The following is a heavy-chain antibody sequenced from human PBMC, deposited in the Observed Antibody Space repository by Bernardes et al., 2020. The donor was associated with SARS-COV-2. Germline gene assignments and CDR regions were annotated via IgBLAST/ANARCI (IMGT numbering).Heavy chain of an antibody. D-gene: IGHD3-10*01. Sequence: GGSLRLSCAASGFTFSNAWMSWVRQAPGKGLEWVGRIKSKTDGGTTDYAAPVKGRFTISRDDSKNTLYLQMNSLKTEDTAVYYCTTDPSGYYYYGMDVWGQGTTVTVSS. V-gene: IGHV3-15*01. CDR2: IKSKTDGGTT. CDR1: GFTFSNAW. J-gene: IGHJ6*02. CDR3: TTDPSGYYYYGMDV.